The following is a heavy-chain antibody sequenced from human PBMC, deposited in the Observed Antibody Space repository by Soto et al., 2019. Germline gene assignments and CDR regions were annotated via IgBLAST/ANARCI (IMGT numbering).Heavy chain of an antibody. V-gene: IGHV1-3*01. CDR3: ARKGQYSYGY. Sequence: AASVKPSCKASGYTFTNYAMHWVRQAPGQRLEWMGWINAGNGNTEYSQKFQGRVTITRDKSASTVYMDLSSLRSEDTAVYYCARKGQYSYGYWGQGTLVTVSS. D-gene: IGHD3-16*01. CDR2: INAGNGNT. J-gene: IGHJ4*01. CDR1: GYTFTNYA.